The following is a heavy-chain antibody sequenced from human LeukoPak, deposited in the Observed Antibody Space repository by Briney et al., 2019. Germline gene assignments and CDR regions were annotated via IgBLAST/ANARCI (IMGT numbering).Heavy chain of an antibody. D-gene: IGHD2/OR15-2a*01. CDR3: ARGRMDAFDI. CDR1: GFTFSSYD. J-gene: IGHJ3*02. Sequence: GRSLRLSCAASGFTFSSYDMHWVRQATGKGLEWVSAIGTAGDTYYPGSVKGRFTISRENAKNSLYLQMNSMRAGDTAVYYCARGRMDAFDIWGQGTMVTVSS. V-gene: IGHV3-13*01. CDR2: IGTAGDT.